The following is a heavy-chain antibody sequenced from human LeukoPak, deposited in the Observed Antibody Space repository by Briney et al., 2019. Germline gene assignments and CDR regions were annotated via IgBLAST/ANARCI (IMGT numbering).Heavy chain of an antibody. Sequence: GGSLRLCCAASGFTFSSHGMSWVRQAPGKGLEWVSAISGSGGSTYYADSVKGRFTISRDNSKNTLYLQMNSLRAEDTAVYYCAKGVSLLWFGEGGQGTLVTVSS. J-gene: IGHJ4*02. CDR1: GFTFSSHG. CDR3: AKGVSLLWFGE. V-gene: IGHV3-23*01. CDR2: ISGSGGST. D-gene: IGHD3-10*01.